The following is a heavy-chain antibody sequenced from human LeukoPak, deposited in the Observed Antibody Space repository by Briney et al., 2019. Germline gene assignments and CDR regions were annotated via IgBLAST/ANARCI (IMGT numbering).Heavy chain of an antibody. V-gene: IGHV3-64*01. CDR1: GFTFSSYA. Sequence: PGGSLRLSCAASGFTFSSYATHWVRQAPGKGLEYVSAISSNGGSTYYANSVKGRFTISRDNSKNTLYLQMGSLRAEDMAVYYCARGLAAIVDQNWFDPWGQGTLVTVSS. J-gene: IGHJ5*02. CDR3: ARGLAAIVDQNWFDP. D-gene: IGHD2-2*01. CDR2: ISSNGGST.